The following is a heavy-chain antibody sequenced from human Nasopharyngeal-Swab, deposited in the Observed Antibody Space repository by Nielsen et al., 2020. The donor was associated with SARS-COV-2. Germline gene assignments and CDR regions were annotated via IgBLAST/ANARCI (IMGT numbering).Heavy chain of an antibody. V-gene: IGHV4-59*01. D-gene: IGHD5-12*01. J-gene: IGHJ2*01. CDR2: IYYSGST. CDR3: ARGGNYGLYSGYDPMATTYWYFDL. Sequence: RQAPGKGLEWIGYIYYSGSTNYNPSLKSRVTISVDTSKNQFSLKLSSVTAADTAVYYCARGGNYGLYSGYDPMATTYWYFDLWSRGTLGTVSS.